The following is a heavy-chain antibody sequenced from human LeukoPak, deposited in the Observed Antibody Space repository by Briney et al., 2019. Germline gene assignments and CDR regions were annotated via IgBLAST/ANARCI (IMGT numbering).Heavy chain of an antibody. CDR3: ARSYSYGYHYYYGMDV. Sequence: SETLSLTCAVYGGSFSGYYWSWIRQPPGKGLEWIGEISGSTNYNPSLKSRVTISVDTSKNQFSLKLSSATAADTAVYYCARSYSYGYHYYYGMDVWGQGTTVTVSS. CDR1: GGSFSGYY. D-gene: IGHD5-18*01. V-gene: IGHV4-34*01. J-gene: IGHJ6*02. CDR2: ISGST.